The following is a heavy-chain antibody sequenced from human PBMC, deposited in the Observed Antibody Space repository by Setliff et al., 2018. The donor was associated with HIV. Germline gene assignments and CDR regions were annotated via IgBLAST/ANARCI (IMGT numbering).Heavy chain of an antibody. V-gene: IGHV4-59*11. Sequence: SETLSLTCTVSGASIRSHYWSWIRQPPGKRLEWIGNIYYSESTNYNPSLKSRVTISVDTSKNQFSLKLSSVTAADTAVYYCASGILKKYALDIWGQGTMVTVSS. J-gene: IGHJ3*02. CDR2: IYYSEST. CDR1: GASIRSHY. CDR3: ASGILKKYALDI.